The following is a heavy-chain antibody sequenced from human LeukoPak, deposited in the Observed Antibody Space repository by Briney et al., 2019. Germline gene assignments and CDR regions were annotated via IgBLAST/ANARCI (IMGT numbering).Heavy chain of an antibody. J-gene: IGHJ4*02. CDR3: ASTSDYGESDY. Sequence: LETLSLTCAVYGGSFSGYYWSWIRQPPGKGLEWIGEINHSGSTNYNPSLKSRVTISVDTSKNQFSLKLSSVTAADTAVYYCASTSDYGESDYWGQGTLVTVSS. V-gene: IGHV4-34*01. CDR2: INHSGST. D-gene: IGHD4-17*01. CDR1: GGSFSGYY.